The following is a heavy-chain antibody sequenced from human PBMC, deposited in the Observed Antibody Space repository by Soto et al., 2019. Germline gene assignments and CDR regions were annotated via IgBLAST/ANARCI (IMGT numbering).Heavy chain of an antibody. J-gene: IGHJ4*02. Sequence: QLQLQESGSGLVKPSQTLSLTCAVSGGSISSGGYSWSWIRQPPGKGLEWIGYIYHSGSTYYNPSLRSRVTISLDRSKNQFSLKLSSVTAADTAVYYCARTAYGDKGFDYWGQGTLVTVSS. CDR2: IYHSGST. CDR3: ARTAYGDKGFDY. D-gene: IGHD4-17*01. CDR1: GGSISSGGYS. V-gene: IGHV4-30-2*01.